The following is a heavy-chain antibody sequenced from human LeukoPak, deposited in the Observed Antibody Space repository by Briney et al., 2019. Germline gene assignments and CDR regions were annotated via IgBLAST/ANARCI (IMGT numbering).Heavy chain of an antibody. J-gene: IGHJ4*02. D-gene: IGHD4-17*01. CDR2: ISSSGSTI. Sequence: PGESLRLSCAASGFTFSSYEMNWVRQAPGKGLEWVSYISSSGSTIYYADSVKGRFTISRDNAKNSLYLQMNSLRAEDTAVYYCARVRTVTTWDYWGQGTLVTVSS. CDR1: GFTFSSYE. V-gene: IGHV3-48*03. CDR3: ARVRTVTTWDY.